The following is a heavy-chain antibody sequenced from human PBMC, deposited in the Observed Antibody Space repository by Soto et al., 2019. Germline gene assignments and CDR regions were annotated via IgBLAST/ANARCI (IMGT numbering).Heavy chain of an antibody. CDR3: ANAIAATGPADS. CDR2: IGGYNGNT. Sequence: ASVKVSCKASGYTFSNNGFTWVRQAPGQGLEWMGWIGGYNGNTNYAPKFQGRVTMTADTSTSTAHMELRGLRSDDTAVYYCANAIAATGPADSWGQGNRVTDSS. CDR1: GYTFSNNG. V-gene: IGHV1-18*01. J-gene: IGHJ4*02. D-gene: IGHD6-13*01.